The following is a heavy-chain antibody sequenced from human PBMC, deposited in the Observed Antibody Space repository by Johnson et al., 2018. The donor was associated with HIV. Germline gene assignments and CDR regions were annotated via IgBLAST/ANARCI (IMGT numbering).Heavy chain of an antibody. V-gene: IGHV3-66*01. CDR3: ATVNYNAFDM. CDR1: GFTVSSNY. CDR2: IYTGGTT. Sequence: VQLVESGGGLVQPGGSLRLSCAASGFTVSSNYMSWVRQAPGKGLEWVSVIYTGGTTYYADSVKGRFTISRDSSRTTVYLQMNSLRAEDTAVYYCATVNYNAFDMWGQGTLVTVSS. D-gene: IGHD4-11*01. J-gene: IGHJ3*02.